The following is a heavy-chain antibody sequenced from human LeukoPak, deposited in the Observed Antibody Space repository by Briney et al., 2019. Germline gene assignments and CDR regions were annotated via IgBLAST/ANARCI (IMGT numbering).Heavy chain of an antibody. CDR2: IYSGGST. CDR1: GFTFSSYA. V-gene: IGHV3-66*01. D-gene: IGHD6-6*01. Sequence: GGSLRLSCAASGFTFSSYAMSWVRQAPGKGLEWVSVIYSGGSTYYADSVKGRFTISRDNSKNTLYLQMNSLRAEDTAVYYCARKESSIAAQGDYWGQGTLVTVSS. CDR3: ARKESSIAAQGDY. J-gene: IGHJ4*02.